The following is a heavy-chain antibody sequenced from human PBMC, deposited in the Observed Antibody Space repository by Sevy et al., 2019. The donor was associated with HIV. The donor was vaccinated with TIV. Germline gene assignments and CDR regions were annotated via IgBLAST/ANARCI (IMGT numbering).Heavy chain of an antibody. J-gene: IGHJ4*02. Sequence: GGSLRLSCAASGFTFSSYAMHWVRQAPGKGLEWVAVISYDGSNKYYADSVKGRFTISRDNSKNTLYLQMNSLRAEDTAVYYCASDEGAGSYYFDYWGQGTLVTVSS. CDR3: ASDEGAGSYYFDY. CDR1: GFTFSSYA. CDR2: ISYDGSNK. D-gene: IGHD3-10*01. V-gene: IGHV3-30-3*01.